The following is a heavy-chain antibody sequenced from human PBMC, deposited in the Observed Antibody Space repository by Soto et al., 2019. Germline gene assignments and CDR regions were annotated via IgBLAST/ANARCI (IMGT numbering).Heavy chain of an antibody. V-gene: IGHV1-18*04. CDR1: GYTFTDYG. Sequence: ASVKVSCKASGYTFTDYGISWVRQAPGQGLEWMGWISTKTGNTNYAQSVQGRVTLTTDTSASTAYMELRSLRFEDTAVYYCARDRLNYASSGQGDFWGHGTLVPVSS. CDR2: ISTKTGNT. D-gene: IGHD3-22*01. J-gene: IGHJ4*01. CDR3: ARDRLNYASSGQGDF.